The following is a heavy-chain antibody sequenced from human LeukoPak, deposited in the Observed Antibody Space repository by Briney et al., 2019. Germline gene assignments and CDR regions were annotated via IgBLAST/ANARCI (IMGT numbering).Heavy chain of an antibody. CDR3: ARVPDDFWSGYHSIGY. CDR2: IKQDGSEK. V-gene: IGHV3-7*01. D-gene: IGHD3-3*01. CDR1: GFTFSSYW. J-gene: IGHJ4*02. Sequence: GGSLRLSCAASGFTFSSYWTSWVRQAPGKGLEWVANIKQDGSEKYYVDSVKGRFTISRDNAKNSLYLQMNSLRAEDTAVYYCARVPDDFWSGYHSIGYWGQGTLVTVSS.